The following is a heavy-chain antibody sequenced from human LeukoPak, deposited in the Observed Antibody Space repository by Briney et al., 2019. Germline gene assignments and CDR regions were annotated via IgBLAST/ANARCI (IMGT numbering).Heavy chain of an antibody. CDR1: GFTFSSYG. J-gene: IGHJ6*02. CDR2: ISYDGSNK. V-gene: IGHV3-30*18. CDR3: AKDSLRRLYYYYGMDV. Sequence: PGGSLRLSCAASGFTFSSYGMHWVRQAPGKGLEWVAVISYDGSNKYYADSVKGRFTISRDNSKNTLYLQMNSLRAEDTAVYYSAKDSLRRLYYYYGMDVWGQGTTVTVSS.